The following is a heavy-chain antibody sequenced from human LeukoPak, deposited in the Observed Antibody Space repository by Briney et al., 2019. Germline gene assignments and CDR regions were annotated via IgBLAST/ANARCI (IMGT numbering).Heavy chain of an antibody. J-gene: IGHJ5*02. CDR2: IYYSGST. V-gene: IGHV4-59*12. D-gene: IGHD6-13*01. Sequence: SETLSLTCTVSGGSISSYYWSWIRQPPGKGLEWIGYIYYSGSTNYNPSLKSRVTISVDTSKNQFSLKLSSVTAADTAVYYCAIIAAAGTGWFDPWGQGTLVTVSS. CDR3: AIIAAAGTGWFDP. CDR1: GGSISSYY.